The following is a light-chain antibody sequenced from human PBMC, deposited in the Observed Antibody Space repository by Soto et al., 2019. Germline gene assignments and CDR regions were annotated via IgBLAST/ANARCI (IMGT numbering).Light chain of an antibody. J-gene: IGLJ2*01. CDR2: GNS. CDR1: SSNTGAGYD. Sequence: QSVLTQPPSVSGAPGQGATISGTGSSSNTGAGYDVHWYQQLPGTAPKLLIYGNSNRPSGVPDRFSGSKSGTSASLAITGLQAEDEADYYCQSYDSSLSGYVVFGGGTKLTVL. CDR3: QSYDSSLSGYVV. V-gene: IGLV1-40*01.